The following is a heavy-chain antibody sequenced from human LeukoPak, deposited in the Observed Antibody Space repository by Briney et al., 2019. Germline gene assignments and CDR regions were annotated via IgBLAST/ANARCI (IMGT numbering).Heavy chain of an antibody. CDR2: IKHDGSEK. D-gene: IGHD2-2*01. CDR3: AWSDNAAHDC. CDR1: GFRFSSYL. Sequence: PGGSLRLSCAASGFRFSSYLMNWVRQAPGKGLEWVANIKHDGSEKNYLDSVKGRFTISRDNAKNSLYLQMNSLRVEDTAVYYCAWSDNAAHDCWGQGTLVTVSS. J-gene: IGHJ4*02. V-gene: IGHV3-7*01.